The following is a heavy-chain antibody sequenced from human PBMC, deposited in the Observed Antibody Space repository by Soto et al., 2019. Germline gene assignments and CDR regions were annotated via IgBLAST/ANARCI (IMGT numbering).Heavy chain of an antibody. D-gene: IGHD6-13*01. CDR2: ISGGTSST. V-gene: IGHV3-23*01. CDR3: AKERWAAAGTPTLDY. J-gene: IGHJ4*02. Sequence: EVQLLESGGGLVQPGGSLRLSCAASGFTFSSYAMSWVRQARGKGLEWVSAISGGTSSTYYADSVKGRSTISRDNSKNTLYLQMNSLRAEDTAVYYCAKERWAAAGTPTLDYWGQGTLVTVSS. CDR1: GFTFSSYA.